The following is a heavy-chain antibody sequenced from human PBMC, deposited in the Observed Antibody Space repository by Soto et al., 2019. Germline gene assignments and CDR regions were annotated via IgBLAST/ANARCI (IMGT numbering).Heavy chain of an antibody. J-gene: IGHJ4*02. CDR1: GGSISSGDYY. D-gene: IGHD1-7*01. CDR2: IYYSGST. Sequence: PSETLSLTCTVSGGSISSGDYYWSWIRQPPGEGLEWIGYIYYSGSTYYNPSLKSRITISVDTSKNQFSLKLSSVTAADTAVYYCARLTGTKRSFDYWGQGTLVTVS. CDR3: ARLTGTKRSFDY. V-gene: IGHV4-30-4*01.